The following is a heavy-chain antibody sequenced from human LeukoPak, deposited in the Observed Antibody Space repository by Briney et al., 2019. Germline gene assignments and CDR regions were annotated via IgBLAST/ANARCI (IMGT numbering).Heavy chain of an antibody. J-gene: IGHJ4*02. CDR2: ISWSSSYI. Sequence: GGSLRLSCAASGFIFSSYNMNWVRQAPGKGLEWVSSISWSSSYIYYTDSVKGRFTIFRDNSKNTLYLQMGSLRAEDTAVYYCAKLQPRDGYNYDYFDFWGQGMLVTVSS. D-gene: IGHD5-24*01. V-gene: IGHV3-21*04. CDR3: AKLQPRDGYNYDYFDF. CDR1: GFIFSSYN.